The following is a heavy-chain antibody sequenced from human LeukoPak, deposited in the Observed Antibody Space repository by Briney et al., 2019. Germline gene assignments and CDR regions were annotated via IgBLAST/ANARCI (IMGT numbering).Heavy chain of an antibody. CDR3: ARVRHSYDYGVYYYYYMDV. J-gene: IGHJ6*03. D-gene: IGHD4-17*01. CDR1: SGSISSSTYY. Sequence: SETLSLTCSVSSGSISSSTYYWGWIRQPPGKGLEWIGNMYYSGSTYYNPSLKSRVTISVDTSRNQFSLRLSSVTAADTAVYYCARVRHSYDYGVYYYYYMDVWGKGTTVTVSS. CDR2: MYYSGST. V-gene: IGHV4-39*01.